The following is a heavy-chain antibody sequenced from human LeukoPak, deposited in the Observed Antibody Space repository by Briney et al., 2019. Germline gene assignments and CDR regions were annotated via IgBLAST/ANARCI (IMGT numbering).Heavy chain of an antibody. D-gene: IGHD4-17*01. CDR1: GYTFTNYY. J-gene: IGHJ4*02. V-gene: IGHV1-46*01. CDR3: ARDLRDGDYFFDY. Sequence: ASVKVSCKASGYTFTNYYMHWMRQAPGQGLDWMGIVHPSGGTTTYAQKFQGRVTMTRDTSISTAYMELSRLRSDDTAVYYCARDLRDGDYFFDYWGQGTLVTVSS. CDR2: VHPSGGTT.